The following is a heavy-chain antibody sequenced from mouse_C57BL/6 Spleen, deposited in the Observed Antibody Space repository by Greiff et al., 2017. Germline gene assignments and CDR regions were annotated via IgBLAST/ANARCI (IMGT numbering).Heavy chain of an antibody. D-gene: IGHD1-1*02. CDR1: GFTFSDYG. J-gene: IGHJ2*01. V-gene: IGHV5-17*01. CDR2: ISSGSSTI. CDR3: AKRGGTYYFDY. Sequence: EVQLVESGGGLVTPGGSLKLSCAASGFTFSDYGMHWVRQAPEKGLEWVAYISSGSSTIYYADTVKCRFTISRDNAKNTLFLQMTSLRSEDTAMYYRAKRGGTYYFDYWGQGTTRTVSS.